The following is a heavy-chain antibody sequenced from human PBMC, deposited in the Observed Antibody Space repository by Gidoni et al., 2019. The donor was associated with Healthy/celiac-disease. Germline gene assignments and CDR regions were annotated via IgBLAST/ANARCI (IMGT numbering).Heavy chain of an antibody. CDR2: ISGSGGST. D-gene: IGHD3-10*01. V-gene: IGHV3-23*01. CDR1: GFTFSSYA. J-gene: IGHJ4*02. CDR3: AKVLKRAITMVQAQVDY. Sequence: EVQLLESGGGLVQPGGSLRLSCAASGFTFSSYAMSWVRQAPGKGLEWVSAISGSGGSTYYADSVKGRFTISRDNSKNTLYLQMNSLRAEDTAVYYCAKVLKRAITMVQAQVDYWGQGTLVTVSS.